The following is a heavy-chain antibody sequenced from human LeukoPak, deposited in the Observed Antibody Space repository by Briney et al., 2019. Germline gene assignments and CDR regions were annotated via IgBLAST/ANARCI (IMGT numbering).Heavy chain of an antibody. V-gene: IGHV3-23*01. CDR2: ISGSGGST. Sequence: GGSLRLSCAASGFTFSSYAMSWVRQAPGKGLEWVSGISGSGGSTYYADSVKGRFTISRDNSKNTLYLQMNSLRAEDTAVYYCAKDRHRYCSSTSCYKRLAYWGQGTLVTVSS. CDR1: GFTFSSYA. J-gene: IGHJ4*02. D-gene: IGHD2-2*02. CDR3: AKDRHRYCSSTSCYKRLAY.